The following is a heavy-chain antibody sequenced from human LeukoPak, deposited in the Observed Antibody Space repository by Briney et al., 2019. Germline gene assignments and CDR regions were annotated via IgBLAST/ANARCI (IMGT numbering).Heavy chain of an antibody. V-gene: IGHV4-59*01. CDR1: GGSISGYY. Sequence: PSETLSLTCSVSGGSISGYYWAWIRQPPGKGLEWIGYIHSTGGTNYNPSLKSRVTISVDTSKKQFSLKLSSVTAADTAVYYCARGRHGPLNWFDPWGQGILVTVSS. CDR2: IHSTGGT. D-gene: IGHD2-8*01. J-gene: IGHJ5*02. CDR3: ARGRHGPLNWFDP.